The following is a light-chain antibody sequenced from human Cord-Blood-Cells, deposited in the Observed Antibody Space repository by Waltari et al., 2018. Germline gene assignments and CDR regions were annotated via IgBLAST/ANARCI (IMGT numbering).Light chain of an antibody. J-gene: IGLJ1*01. V-gene: IGLV2-14*01. CDR1: SSDVCGYNY. CDR3: SSYTSSSTFV. Sequence: QSALTQPASVSGSPGQSITISCTGTSSDVCGYNYVSWYQQYPGKAPKLMIYDVSKRPSGVSNRFSGSKSGNTASLTISGLQAEDEADYYCSSYTSSSTFVFGTGTKVTVL. CDR2: DVS.